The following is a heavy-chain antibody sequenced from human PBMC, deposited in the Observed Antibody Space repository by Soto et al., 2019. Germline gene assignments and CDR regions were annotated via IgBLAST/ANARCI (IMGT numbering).Heavy chain of an antibody. Sequence: GGSLRLSCAASGFTFSSYEMNWVRQAPGKGLEWVSYISSSGSTIYYADSVKGRFTISRDNAKNSLYLQMNSLRAEDTAVYYCARGDSSSWYSSNWFDPWGQGTLVTVSS. J-gene: IGHJ5*02. V-gene: IGHV3-48*03. D-gene: IGHD6-13*01. CDR2: ISSSGSTI. CDR3: ARGDSSSWYSSNWFDP. CDR1: GFTFSSYE.